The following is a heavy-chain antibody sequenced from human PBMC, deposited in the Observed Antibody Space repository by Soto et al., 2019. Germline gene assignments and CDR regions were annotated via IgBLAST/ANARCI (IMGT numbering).Heavy chain of an antibody. CDR1: GFTFRNYD. CDR3: ARTDRDFYGLDV. V-gene: IGHV3-13*05. J-gene: IGHJ6*02. CDR2: ISAAGDP. Sequence: EVQLVESGGGLVQPGGSLSLSCEASGFTFRNYDMHWVRQGTGKGLEWVSGISAAGDPDYADSVEGRFTISRENAQNSFLLQMNSLRVGDTAVYYCARTDRDFYGLDVWGQGTTVIVSS.